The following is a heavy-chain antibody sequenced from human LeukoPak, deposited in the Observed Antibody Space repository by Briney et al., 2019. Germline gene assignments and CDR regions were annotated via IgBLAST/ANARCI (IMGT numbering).Heavy chain of an antibody. CDR1: GFIFKDYA. CDR2: IFNDGIGT. Sequence: GGSLRLSCAASGFIFKDYAMSWVRQAPGKGLEWISLIFNDGIGTHYAASVKGRFTISRDISKNTLFLQMNSLRAEDTAVYYCARDGVVPAAISDALDIWGQGTMVTVSS. J-gene: IGHJ3*02. CDR3: ARDGVVPAAISDALDI. V-gene: IGHV3-23*03. D-gene: IGHD2-2*02.